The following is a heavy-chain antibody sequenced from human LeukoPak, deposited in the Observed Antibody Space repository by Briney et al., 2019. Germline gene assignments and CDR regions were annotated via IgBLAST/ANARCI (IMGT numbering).Heavy chain of an antibody. J-gene: IGHJ5*02. Sequence: SETLSLTCAVYGGSFSGYYWSWIRQPPGKGLEWIGEINHSGSTNYNPSLKSRVTISVDTSKNQFSPKLSSVTAADTAVYYCARSYDSSGYYYAGNWFDPWGQGTLVTVSS. CDR2: INHSGST. CDR3: ARSYDSSGYYYAGNWFDP. V-gene: IGHV4-34*01. CDR1: GGSFSGYY. D-gene: IGHD3-22*01.